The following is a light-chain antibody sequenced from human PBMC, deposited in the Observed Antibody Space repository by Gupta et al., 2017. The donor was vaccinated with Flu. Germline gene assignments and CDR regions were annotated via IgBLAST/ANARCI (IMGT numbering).Light chain of an antibody. CDR3: AAWDDSLNGRV. CDR1: SSNIGSNT. CDR2: SNN. J-gene: IGLJ3*02. Sequence: HSVLTQPPSASGTPGQRVTISCSGSSSNIGSNTVNWYQHLPGTAPKLLIYSNNQRPSGVPDRFSGSKSGTSASLAISGLQSEDEADYYCAAWDDSLNGRVFGGGTKLTVL. V-gene: IGLV1-44*01.